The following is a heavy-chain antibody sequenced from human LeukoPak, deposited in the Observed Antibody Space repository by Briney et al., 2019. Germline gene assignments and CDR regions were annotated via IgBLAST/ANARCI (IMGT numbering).Heavy chain of an antibody. Sequence: GGSLRLSCAASGFTLSSYSMNWVRQAPGKGLEWVSYISSSSTIYYADSVKGRFTISRDNAKNSLYLQMNSLRAEDTAVYYCARGPIEGVDYWGQGTLVTVSS. V-gene: IGHV3-48*01. CDR2: ISSSSTI. CDR1: GFTLSSYS. J-gene: IGHJ4*02. D-gene: IGHD2-15*01. CDR3: ARGPIEGVDY.